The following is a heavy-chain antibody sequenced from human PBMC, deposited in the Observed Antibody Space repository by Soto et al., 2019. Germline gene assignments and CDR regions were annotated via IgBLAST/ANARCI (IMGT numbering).Heavy chain of an antibody. Sequence: ASVKVSCKASGYTFTSYDINWVRQATGQGLEWMGWMNPNSGNTGYAQKFQGRVTMTRNTSISTAYMELSSLRSEDTAVYYCAKVRVSGRYCSGGSCYDYYGMDVWGQGTTVTVSS. V-gene: IGHV1-8*01. CDR1: GYTFTSYD. CDR2: MNPNSGNT. D-gene: IGHD2-15*01. J-gene: IGHJ6*02. CDR3: AKVRVSGRYCSGGSCYDYYGMDV.